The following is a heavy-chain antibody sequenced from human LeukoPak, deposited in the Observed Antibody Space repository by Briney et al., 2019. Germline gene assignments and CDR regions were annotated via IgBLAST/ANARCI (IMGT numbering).Heavy chain of an antibody. Sequence: GGSLRLSCAASGFTVSSNYMSWVRQAPGKGLEWVSVIYSGGSTYYADSVKGRFTISRDNSKNTLYLQMNSLRAEDTAVYYCASEASVAGTGGVDYWGQGTLVTVSS. CDR3: ASEASVAGTGGVDY. D-gene: IGHD6-19*01. CDR1: GFTVSSNY. J-gene: IGHJ4*02. CDR2: IYSGGST. V-gene: IGHV3-53*01.